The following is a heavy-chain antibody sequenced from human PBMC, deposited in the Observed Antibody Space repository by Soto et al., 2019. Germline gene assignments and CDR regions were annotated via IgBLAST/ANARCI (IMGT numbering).Heavy chain of an antibody. J-gene: IGHJ6*02. CDR3: ARLRRGIAVAGTRREYYYYYGMDV. V-gene: IGHV4-39*01. CDR2: IYYSGST. Sequence: SETLSLTCTVSGGSISSSSYYWGWIRQPPGKGLEWIGSIYYSGSTYYNPSLKSRVTISVDTSKNQFSLKLSSVTAADTAVYYCARLRRGIAVAGTRREYYYYYGMDVWGQGTTVTVSS. D-gene: IGHD6-19*01. CDR1: GGSISSSSYY.